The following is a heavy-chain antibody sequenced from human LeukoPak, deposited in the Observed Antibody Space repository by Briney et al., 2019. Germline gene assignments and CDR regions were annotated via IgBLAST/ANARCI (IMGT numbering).Heavy chain of an antibody. J-gene: IGHJ4*02. Sequence: GGSLRLSCAASGFTFSSYSMNWVRQAPGKGLEWVSAISGSGGSTYYADSVKGRFTISRDNSKNTLYLQMNSLRAEDTAVYYCAKSTRIAARGRNYFDYWGQGTLVTVSS. CDR2: ISGSGGST. CDR1: GFTFSSYS. D-gene: IGHD6-6*01. V-gene: IGHV3-23*01. CDR3: AKSTRIAARGRNYFDY.